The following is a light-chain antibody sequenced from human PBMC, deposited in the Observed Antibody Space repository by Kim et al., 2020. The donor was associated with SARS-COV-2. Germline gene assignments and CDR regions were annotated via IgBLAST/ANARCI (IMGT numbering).Light chain of an antibody. CDR1: SSDVADYNY. Sequence: QSALTQPASVSGSPGQSITISCTGTSSDVADYNYASWYQQHPGKAPKLMIYDVSNRPSGVSNRFSGTKSGNTASLTISGLQAEDEAIYYCSSYISSSSYVFGTGTKVTVL. CDR3: SSYISSSSYV. J-gene: IGLJ1*01. V-gene: IGLV2-14*03. CDR2: DVS.